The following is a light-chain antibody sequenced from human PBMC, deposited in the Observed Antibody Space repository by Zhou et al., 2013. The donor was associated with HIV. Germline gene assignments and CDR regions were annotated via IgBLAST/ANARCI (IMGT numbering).Light chain of an antibody. V-gene: IGKV1-5*03. CDR3: QQCDNYSIT. CDR2: KAS. CDR1: QSISSW. J-gene: IGKJ5*01. Sequence: DIQMTQSPSTLSASVGDRVTITCRASQSISSWLAWYQQKPGKAPKLLIYKASSLESGVPSRFSGSGSGTEFTLTISSLQPDDFATYYCQQCDNYSITFGQGTRLEIK.